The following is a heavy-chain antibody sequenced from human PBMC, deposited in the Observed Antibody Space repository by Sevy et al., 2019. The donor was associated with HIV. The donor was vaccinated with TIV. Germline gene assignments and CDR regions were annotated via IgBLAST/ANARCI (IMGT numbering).Heavy chain of an antibody. CDR1: GGAVSNGDYY. CDR3: ASKRGYTHGPFES. CDR2: IYYSGSG. J-gene: IGHJ4*02. Sequence: TRSLTCDVSGGAVSNGDYYWSWIRQPPGKGLEWFGYIYYSGSGYYNPFLKSRVTISVDTSKNQFSLKLKSVTAADTAIYYCASKRGYTHGPFESWGQGTLVTVSS. D-gene: IGHD5-12*01. V-gene: IGHV4-30-4*01.